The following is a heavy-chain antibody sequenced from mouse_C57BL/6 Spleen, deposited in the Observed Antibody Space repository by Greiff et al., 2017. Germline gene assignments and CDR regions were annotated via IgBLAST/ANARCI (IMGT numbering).Heavy chain of an antibody. V-gene: IGHV5-17*01. D-gene: IGHD2-4*01. J-gene: IGHJ3*01. CDR2: ISSGSSTI. Sequence: EVKLEESGGGLVKPGGSLKLSCAASGFTFSDYGMHWVRQAPEKGLEWVAYISSGSSTIYYADTVKGRFTISRDNAKNTLFLQMTSLRSEDTAMYYCANYDYPAYWGQGTLVTVSA. CDR3: ANYDYPAY. CDR1: GFTFSDYG.